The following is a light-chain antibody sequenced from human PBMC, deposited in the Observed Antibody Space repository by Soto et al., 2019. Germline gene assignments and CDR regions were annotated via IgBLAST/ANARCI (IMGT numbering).Light chain of an antibody. V-gene: IGKV1-5*03. CDR3: QQYNPYWT. J-gene: IGKJ1*01. Sequence: DIPMTQSPSTLSASVGDRVTITCRASRSISGWLAWYQQKPGKAPKLLIYKTSNLESGVPSRFSGSGSGTDFTLTISSLQPDDFATYFCQQYNPYWTFGQGTKVEIK. CDR1: RSISGW. CDR2: KTS.